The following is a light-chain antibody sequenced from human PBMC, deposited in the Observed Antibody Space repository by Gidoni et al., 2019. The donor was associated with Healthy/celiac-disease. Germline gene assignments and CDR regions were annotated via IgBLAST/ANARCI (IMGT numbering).Light chain of an antibody. CDR2: DVS. CDR1: SSDVGGYNY. CDR3: SSYTSSSTLGV. J-gene: IGLJ3*02. Sequence: QSALTQPASVSGSPGQSLTISCTGTSSDVGGYNYVSWYQQHPGKAPKLMIYDVSNRPSGVSNRFSGSKSGTTASLTISGLQAEDEADYYGSSYTSSSTLGVFGGGTKLTVL. V-gene: IGLV2-14*03.